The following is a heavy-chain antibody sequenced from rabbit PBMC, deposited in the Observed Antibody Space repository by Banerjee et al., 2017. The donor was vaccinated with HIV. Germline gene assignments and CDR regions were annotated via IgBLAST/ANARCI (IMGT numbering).Heavy chain of an antibody. CDR1: GFDLSSSYY. J-gene: IGHJ4*01. CDR2: IYTSSGST. CDR3: ARVTGSVWGVGFGL. V-gene: IGHV1S45*01. D-gene: IGHD4-1*01. Sequence: QQQLVESGGGLVQPEGSLTLTCKASGFDLSSSYYMCWVRQAPGKGLEWIGCIYTSSGSTWYASRVNGRFTIARTSSTTVTLQMTSLTAADTATYFCARVTGSVWGVGFGLWGPGTLVTVS.